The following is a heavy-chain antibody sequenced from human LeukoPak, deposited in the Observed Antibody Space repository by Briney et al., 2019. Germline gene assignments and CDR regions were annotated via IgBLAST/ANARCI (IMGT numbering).Heavy chain of an antibody. V-gene: IGHV1-69*05. D-gene: IGHD3-9*01. CDR1: GGTFSSYA. CDR3: ARGPILTGWFDP. CDR2: IIPIFGTA. J-gene: IGHJ5*02. Sequence: GSSVKVSCKASGGTFSSYAISWVRQAPGQGREWMGRIIPIFGTANYAQKFQGRVTITTDESTSTAYMELTSLRSEDTAVYYCARGPILTGWFDPWGQGTLVTVSS.